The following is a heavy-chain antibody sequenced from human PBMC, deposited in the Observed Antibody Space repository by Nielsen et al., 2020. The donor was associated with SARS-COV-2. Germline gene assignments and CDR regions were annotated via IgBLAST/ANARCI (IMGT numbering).Heavy chain of an antibody. D-gene: IGHD3-10*01. CDR3: ARDPYYGSGTFRFYGMDL. V-gene: IGHV3-48*03. CDR1: GFNFRTYE. CDR2: ISGSGLTI. Sequence: GESLKISCAASGFNFRTYEMTWVRQAPGKGLEWISYISGSGLTIYYADSVRGRFTISRDNAKNSLYLQMDSLRAEDTALYYCARDPYYGSGTFRFYGMDLWGQGTTVTVSS. J-gene: IGHJ6*02.